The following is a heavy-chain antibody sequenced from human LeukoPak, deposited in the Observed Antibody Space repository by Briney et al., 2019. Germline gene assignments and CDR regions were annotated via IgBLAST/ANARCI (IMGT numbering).Heavy chain of an antibody. CDR3: ARFAYYYDSSGLHYYFALDV. Sequence: SETLSLTCSVSGGSISSDYWAWIRQPPGKGLDWIGYMFYTGSTNYNPSLKSRVTISVDTSKNQFSLKLDSVTAADTAVYYCARFAYYYDSSGLHYYFALDVWGQGTAVTVSS. V-gene: IGHV4-59*12. D-gene: IGHD3-22*01. J-gene: IGHJ6*02. CDR1: GGSISSDY. CDR2: MFYTGST.